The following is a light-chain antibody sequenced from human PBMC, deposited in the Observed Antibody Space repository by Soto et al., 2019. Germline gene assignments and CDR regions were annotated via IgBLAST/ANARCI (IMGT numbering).Light chain of an antibody. Sequence: EIVLTQSPGTLSLSPGERATLSCRASQSVSTNYLAWYQQKPGQAPRLLFYGASDRATGIPDRFSGSGSGRDFTLTISRLEPEDSAVYYCQQYGSSPLTFGGGTKVEIK. J-gene: IGKJ4*01. CDR1: QSVSTNY. V-gene: IGKV3-20*01. CDR2: GAS. CDR3: QQYGSSPLT.